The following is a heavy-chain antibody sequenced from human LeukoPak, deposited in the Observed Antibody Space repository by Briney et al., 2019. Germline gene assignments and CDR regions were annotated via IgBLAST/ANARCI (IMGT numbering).Heavy chain of an antibody. CDR2: IYYSGST. V-gene: IGHV4-59*11. Sequence: SETLSLTCTVSGGSISSHYWSWIRQPPGKGLEWIGYIYYSGSTNYNPSLKSRVTISVDTSKNQFSLKLSSVTAADTAVYYCARGGRAGLFNYMDVWGKGTTVTISS. CDR1: GGSISSHY. CDR3: ARGGRAGLFNYMDV. J-gene: IGHJ6*03. D-gene: IGHD6-19*01.